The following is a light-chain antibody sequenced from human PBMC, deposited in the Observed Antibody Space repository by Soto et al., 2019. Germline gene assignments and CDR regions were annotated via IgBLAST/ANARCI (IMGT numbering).Light chain of an antibody. CDR3: QAWDSSILYV. J-gene: IGLJ1*01. CDR2: QDS. CDR1: KLGDKY. Sequence: SYELTQPPSVSVSPGQTASITCSGDKLGDKYACWYQQKTGQSPVLVIYQDSKRPSGIPERFSGSNSENTATLTISGTQAMDEADYYCQAWDSSILYVFGTGTKLTVL. V-gene: IGLV3-1*01.